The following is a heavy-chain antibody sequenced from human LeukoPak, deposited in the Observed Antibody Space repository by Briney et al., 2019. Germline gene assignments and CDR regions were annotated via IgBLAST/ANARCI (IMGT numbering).Heavy chain of an antibody. V-gene: IGHV4-4*09. D-gene: IGHD3-22*01. CDR1: GGSISSCY. Sequence: SETLSLTCTVSGGSISSCYWSWIRQPPGKGLEWIGYIYTSGSTNYNPSLKSRVTISVDTSKNQFSLKLSSVTAADTAVYYCARQYYYDSSGYYPYYFDYWGQGTLVTVSS. CDR2: IYTSGST. J-gene: IGHJ4*02. CDR3: ARQYYYDSSGYYPYYFDY.